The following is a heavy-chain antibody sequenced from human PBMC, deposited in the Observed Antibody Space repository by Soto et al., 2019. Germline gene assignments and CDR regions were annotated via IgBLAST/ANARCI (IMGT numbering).Heavy chain of an antibody. J-gene: IGHJ4*02. CDR1: GYIFNSVG. D-gene: IGHD1-1*01. Sequence: QLVQSGDEVKKPGASVKVSCRASGYIFNSVGLSWLRQVPGQGLEWMGWVSTYSEHTKSVQKFQDRVTLTADTSTNTAYMELRSLRSDDTAVYYCARDLNWHNVLGFDSWGQGTLVTVSS. CDR3: ARDLNWHNVLGFDS. V-gene: IGHV1-18*04. CDR2: VSTYSEHT.